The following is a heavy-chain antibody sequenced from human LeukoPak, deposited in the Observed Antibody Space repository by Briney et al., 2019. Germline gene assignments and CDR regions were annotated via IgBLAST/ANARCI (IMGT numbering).Heavy chain of an antibody. J-gene: IGHJ4*02. V-gene: IGHV3-74*01. D-gene: IGHD3-22*01. CDR3: AKPYYYDSRGPVGY. CDR2: INTDGSRT. Sequence: PGGSLRLSCAASGITFSRYWMHWVRQAPGKGLMWVSRINTDGSRTNYADSVKGRFTISRDNAKNTLYLQMNSLRAEDTAVYFCAKPYYYDSRGPVGYWGQGTQVTVSS. CDR1: GITFSRYW.